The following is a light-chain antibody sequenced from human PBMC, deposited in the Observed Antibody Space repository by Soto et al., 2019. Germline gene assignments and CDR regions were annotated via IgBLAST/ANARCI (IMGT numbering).Light chain of an antibody. CDR1: QSVSSY. J-gene: IGKJ4*01. CDR2: DAS. V-gene: IGKV3-11*01. Sequence: EIVLTQSPATLSLSPGERATLSCRASQSVSSYLAWYQQKPGQAPRLLIYDASNRATGLPARFSGSGYGTDFTLTNSSLEPEYFAVYYCQHLSNWLTFGGGTKVEIK. CDR3: QHLSNWLT.